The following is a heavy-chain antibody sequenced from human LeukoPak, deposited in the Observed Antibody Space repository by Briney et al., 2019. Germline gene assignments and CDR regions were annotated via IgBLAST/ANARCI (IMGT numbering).Heavy chain of an antibody. CDR3: ATLGGVVIPFDC. CDR1: GYTLTELS. D-gene: IGHD3-3*01. Sequence: ASVKVSCKVSGYTLTELSMHWVRQAPGKGLEWMGGFDPEDGETIYAQKFQGRVTMTEDTSTDTAYMELSSLRSEDTAVYYCATLGGVVIPFDCWGQGTLVTVSS. CDR2: FDPEDGET. J-gene: IGHJ4*02. V-gene: IGHV1-24*01.